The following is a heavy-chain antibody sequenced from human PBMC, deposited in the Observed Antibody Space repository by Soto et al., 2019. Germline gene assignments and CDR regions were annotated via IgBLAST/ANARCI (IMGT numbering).Heavy chain of an antibody. CDR2: ISSSGST. Sequence: PLSLTCTVSGGSVTSDEDYWTWIRQSPGKGLEWIGYISSSGSTGYNPSLKTRLSMSVDRSKNQFTLRLTSVTAADTAVYFCATESGSTYGYFDHWGQGTQVTVSS. CDR1: GGSVTSDEDY. D-gene: IGHD5-18*01. J-gene: IGHJ4*02. V-gene: IGHV4-30-4*01. CDR3: ATESGSTYGYFDH.